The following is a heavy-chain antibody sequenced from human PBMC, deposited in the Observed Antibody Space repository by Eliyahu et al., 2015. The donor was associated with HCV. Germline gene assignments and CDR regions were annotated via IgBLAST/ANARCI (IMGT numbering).Heavy chain of an antibody. J-gene: IGHJ4*02. V-gene: IGHV3-23*01. D-gene: IGHD5-18*01. CDR1: GXTXSSFD. CDR2: ISGSGGST. Sequence: EVQLLEXGGGLVQPGXSLRLSCXASGXTXSSFDMSWVRQAPGKGLEWVSGISGSGGSTDYADSVKGRFTISRDNSKNTLDLQMNSLRAEDTAVYYCAKTIGVSYXYFDYWGQGTLVTVSS. CDR3: AKTIGVSYXYFDY.